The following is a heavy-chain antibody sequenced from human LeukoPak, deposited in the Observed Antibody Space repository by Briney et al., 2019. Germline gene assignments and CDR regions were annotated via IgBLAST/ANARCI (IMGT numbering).Heavy chain of an antibody. D-gene: IGHD1-26*01. CDR2: INHSGST. J-gene: IGHJ5*02. V-gene: IGHV4-34*01. CDR3: ARRRTGELLWPRKKQTNWFDP. CDR1: GGSFSGYY. Sequence: PSETLSLTCAVYGGSFSGYYWSWIRQPPGKGLEWIGEINHSGSTNYNPSLKSRVTISVDTSKNQFSLKLSSVTAADTAVYYCARRRTGELLWPRKKQTNWFDPWGQGTLVTVSS.